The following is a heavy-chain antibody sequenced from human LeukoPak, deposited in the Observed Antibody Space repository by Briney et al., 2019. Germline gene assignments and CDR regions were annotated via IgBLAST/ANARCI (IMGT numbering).Heavy chain of an antibody. CDR3: ARQGYISGQGFRNNWFDP. V-gene: IGHV4-39*01. CDR2: IFYSGST. D-gene: IGHD6-19*01. CDR1: GGSISNKDFY. Sequence: SETLSLTCIVSGGSISNKDFYWGWIRQPPGKGLEWIGTIFYSGSTYYNPSLRSRVTMSVDTSKNQFSLRLSSVTAADTAVYYCARQGYISGQGFRNNWFDPWGQGSLVTVSS. J-gene: IGHJ5*02.